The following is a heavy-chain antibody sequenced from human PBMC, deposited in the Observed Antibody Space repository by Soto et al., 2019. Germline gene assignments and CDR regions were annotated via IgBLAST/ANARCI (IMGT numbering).Heavy chain of an antibody. CDR2: IYYSGST. V-gene: IGHV4-31*03. CDR1: GGSISSGGYY. D-gene: IGHD3-22*01. J-gene: IGHJ6*02. Sequence: SETLSLTCTVSGGSISSGGYYWSWIRQHPGKGLEWIGYIYYSGSTYYNPSLKSRVTISVDTSKNQFSLKLSSVTAADTAVYYCARVFYDSSGYYYYYYGMDVWGQGTTVTV. CDR3: ARVFYDSSGYYYYYYGMDV.